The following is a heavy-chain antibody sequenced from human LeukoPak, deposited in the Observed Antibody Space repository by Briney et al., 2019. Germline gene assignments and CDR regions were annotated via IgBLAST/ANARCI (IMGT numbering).Heavy chain of an antibody. Sequence: GGSLRLSCAASGFTFSSYWMHWVRQAPGKGLVWVSRINSDGSSTSYADSVKGRFTISRDNAKNTLYLQMNSLRAEDTAVYYCASLPYCSSTSCLGPDGYWGQGTLVTVSS. CDR1: GFTFSSYW. J-gene: IGHJ4*02. V-gene: IGHV3-74*01. CDR2: INSDGSST. D-gene: IGHD2-2*01. CDR3: ASLPYCSSTSCLGPDGY.